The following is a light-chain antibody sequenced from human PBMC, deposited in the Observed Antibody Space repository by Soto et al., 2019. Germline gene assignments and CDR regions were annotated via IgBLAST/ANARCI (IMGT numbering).Light chain of an antibody. Sequence: QSVLTQPPSVSGAPGQRVTISCTGSSSNLGAGSNVHWYQHLPGTAPKLLIYDNTNRPSGVPDRFSGSKSDTSASLAITGLQAEDEADYYCQSYDNSLRAVLFGGGTKLTVL. CDR3: QSYDNSLRAVL. CDR2: DNT. J-gene: IGLJ2*01. CDR1: SSNLGAGSN. V-gene: IGLV1-40*01.